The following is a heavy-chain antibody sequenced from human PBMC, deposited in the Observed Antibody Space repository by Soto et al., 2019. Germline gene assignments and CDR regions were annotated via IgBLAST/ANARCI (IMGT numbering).Heavy chain of an antibody. V-gene: IGHV4-59*08. CDR3: ARAHYGDYGYGMDV. D-gene: IGHD4-17*01. CDR2: ISYSGNT. Sequence: SETLSLTCTVSGGSISSYYWSWIRQPPGKGLEWIGYISYSGNTNYNPSLKSRVTISVDTSKNQFSLKLSSVTAADTAVYYCARAHYGDYGYGMDVWDQGTTVNVFS. CDR1: GGSISSYY. J-gene: IGHJ6*02.